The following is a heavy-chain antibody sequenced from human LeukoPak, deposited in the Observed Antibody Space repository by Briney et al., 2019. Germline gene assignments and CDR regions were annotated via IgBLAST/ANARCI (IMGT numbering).Heavy chain of an antibody. D-gene: IGHD4-23*01. CDR1: GGTFSNYG. CDR2: INALFGTV. CDR3: ARGGLGGMTTVVLDAFDI. J-gene: IGHJ3*02. Sequence: SVKVSCKASGGTFSNYGISWVRQAPGQGLEWMGGINALFGTVNDAQKFQGRVTITADESTSTAYMELRSLRSEDTAVYYCARGGLGGMTTVVLDAFDIWGQGTMVTVSS. V-gene: IGHV1-69*01.